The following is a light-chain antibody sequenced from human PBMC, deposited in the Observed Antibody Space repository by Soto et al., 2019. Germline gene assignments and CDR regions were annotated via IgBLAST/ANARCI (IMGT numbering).Light chain of an antibody. CDR1: QSIGLA. J-gene: IGKJ1*01. CDR3: QQRTDRPPWT. Sequence: DIVLPQSPATLSLSPGERATLSCTASQSIGLAISWYQHQPGQAPRLLIFDASQRATGIPARCRGSGAGTNFTLSISSLEPEDFAVYYCQQRTDRPPWTFGQGTKVDIK. V-gene: IGKV3-11*01. CDR2: DAS.